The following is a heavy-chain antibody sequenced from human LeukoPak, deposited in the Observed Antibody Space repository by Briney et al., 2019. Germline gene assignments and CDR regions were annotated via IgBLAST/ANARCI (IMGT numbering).Heavy chain of an antibody. CDR1: GDSISSSNYY. CDR3: ARFKTGRCSGGSCYYYFDY. CDR2: IYYSGST. J-gene: IGHJ4*02. D-gene: IGHD2-15*01. Sequence: PSETLSLTCTVSGDSISSSNYYWGLIRQPPGKGLEWIGSIYYSGSTYYNPSLKSRVTISVDTSKNQFSLKLSSVTAADTAVYYCARFKTGRCSGGSCYYYFDYWGQGTLVTVSS. V-gene: IGHV4-39*01.